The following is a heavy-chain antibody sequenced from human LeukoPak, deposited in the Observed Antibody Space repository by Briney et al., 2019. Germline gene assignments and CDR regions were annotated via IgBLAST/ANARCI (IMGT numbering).Heavy chain of an antibody. CDR2: IYYTGST. Sequence: SETLSLTCTVSGGSISSFYWSWIRQPPGKGLEWIGYIYYTGSTNYNSSLKSRVTISVDTSKNQFSLNLSSVTAAETAVYYCAREGRYRYGYNEYHSYMDIWGKGTTVTVSS. J-gene: IGHJ6*03. CDR3: AREGRYRYGYNEYHSYMDI. D-gene: IGHD5-24*01. CDR1: GGSISSFY. V-gene: IGHV4-59*01.